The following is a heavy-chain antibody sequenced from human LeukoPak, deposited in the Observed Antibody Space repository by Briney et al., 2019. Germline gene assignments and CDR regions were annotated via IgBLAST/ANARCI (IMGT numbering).Heavy chain of an antibody. CDR3: ARDYYGMDV. CDR2: INPKRGDT. J-gene: IGHJ6*02. Sequence: APVKVSCKASGYTLTDYWMHWVRQAPGQGLEWMGWINPKRGDTDYAQKFQGRVSMTRDTSISTAYMELNRLTSDDTAVYYCARDYYGMDVWGQGTTVTVSS. V-gene: IGHV1-2*02. CDR1: GYTLTDYW.